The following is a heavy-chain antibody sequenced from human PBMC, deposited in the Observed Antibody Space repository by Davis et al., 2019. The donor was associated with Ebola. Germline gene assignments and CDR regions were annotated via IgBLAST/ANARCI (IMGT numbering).Heavy chain of an antibody. CDR2: ISSSSSTI. J-gene: IGHJ4*02. Sequence: GESLKISCAASGFTFSSYSMNWVRQAPGKGLEWVSYISSSSSTIYYADSVKGRFTISRDNAKNSLYLQMNSLRAEDTAVYYCASREVGLHNLYWGEGTLVSVSS. V-gene: IGHV3-48*04. D-gene: IGHD1-26*01. CDR1: GFTFSSYS. CDR3: ASREVGLHNLY.